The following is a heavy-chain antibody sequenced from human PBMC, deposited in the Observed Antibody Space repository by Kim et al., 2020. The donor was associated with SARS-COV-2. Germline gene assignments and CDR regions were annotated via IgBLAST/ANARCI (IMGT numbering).Heavy chain of an antibody. CDR1: GFTFDDYA. CDR2: ISWSSGSI. Sequence: GGSLRLSCAASGFTFDDYAMHWVRQAPGKGLEWVSGISWSSGSIGYADSVKGRFTISRDNAKNSLYLQMNSLRAEDTALYYCAKDIGSSSWYPDYWGQGTLVTVS. V-gene: IGHV3-9*01. D-gene: IGHD6-13*01. J-gene: IGHJ4*02. CDR3: AKDIGSSSWYPDY.